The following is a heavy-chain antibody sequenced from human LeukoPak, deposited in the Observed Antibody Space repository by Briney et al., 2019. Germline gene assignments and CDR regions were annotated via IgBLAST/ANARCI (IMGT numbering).Heavy chain of an antibody. J-gene: IGHJ6*03. CDR3: ARGGPYYYYYMDV. CDR2: IGGNGGST. V-gene: IGHV3-64*01. Sequence: GGSLRLSCAASGFTFSSYAIHWVRQAPGKGLEYVSTIGGNGGSTYYANSVKGRFTISRDSSKSTVYLQMGSLRAEDMAVYYCARGGPYYYYYMDVWGKGTTVTVSS. D-gene: IGHD3/OR15-3a*01. CDR1: GFTFSSYA.